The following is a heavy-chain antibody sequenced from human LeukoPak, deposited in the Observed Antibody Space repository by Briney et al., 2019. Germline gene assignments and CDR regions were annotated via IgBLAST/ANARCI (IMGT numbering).Heavy chain of an antibody. CDR3: ARSGERRRKTKEYYFDY. CDR2: IYYSGST. CDR1: GGSISSSSYY. D-gene: IGHD1-1*01. Sequence: PSETLSLTCTVSGGSISSSSYYWGWIRQPPGKGLEWIGSIYYSGSTYYNPSLKSRVTISVDTSKNQFSLKLSSVTAADTAVYYCARSGERRRKTKEYYFDYWGQGTLVTVSS. J-gene: IGHJ4*02. V-gene: IGHV4-39*07.